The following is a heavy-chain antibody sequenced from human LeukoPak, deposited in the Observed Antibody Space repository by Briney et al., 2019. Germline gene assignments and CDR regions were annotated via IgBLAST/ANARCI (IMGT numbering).Heavy chain of an antibody. J-gene: IGHJ4*02. V-gene: IGHV1-46*01. CDR2: INPSGGST. CDR1: GYTFTTYY. Sequence: ASVKVSCKASGYTFTTYYIHWVRQAPGQGLEWMGIINPSGGSTSFVQKFQGRVTMTRDESTSTAYMELSSLRSEDTAVYYCARGGEPYYYDSSGYYRSFDYWGQGTLVTVSS. CDR3: ARGGEPYYYDSSGYYRSFDY. D-gene: IGHD3-22*01.